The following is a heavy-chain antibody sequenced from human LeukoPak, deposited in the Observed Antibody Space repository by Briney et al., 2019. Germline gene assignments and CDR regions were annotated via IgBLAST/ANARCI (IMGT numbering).Heavy chain of an antibody. J-gene: IGHJ4*02. CDR3: VGLGENY. Sequence: PGGSLRLSCAASGFTFRRYWMSWARQASGKRLEWVANIKQDGSEKYYVDSVKGRFTISRDNAKNSLYLQMNSLRAKDTAVYYCVGLGENYWGQGTLVPVSS. V-gene: IGHV3-7*02. D-gene: IGHD3-10*01. CDR1: GFTFRRYW. CDR2: IKQDGSEK.